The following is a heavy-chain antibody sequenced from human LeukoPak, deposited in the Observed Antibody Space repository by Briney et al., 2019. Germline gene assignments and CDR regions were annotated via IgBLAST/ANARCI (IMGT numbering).Heavy chain of an antibody. CDR3: ARRGYYYDSSGYLGGP. Sequence: ASVTVSCKASGYTFTSYGISWVRQAPGQGLEWMGWISAYNGNTNCAQKLQGRVTMTTDTSTSTAYMELRSLRSDDTAVYYCARRGYYYDSSGYLGGPWGQGTLVTVSS. J-gene: IGHJ5*02. V-gene: IGHV1-18*01. D-gene: IGHD3-22*01. CDR1: GYTFTSYG. CDR2: ISAYNGNT.